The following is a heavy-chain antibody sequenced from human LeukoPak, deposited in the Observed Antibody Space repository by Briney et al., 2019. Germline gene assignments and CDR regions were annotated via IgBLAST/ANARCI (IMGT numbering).Heavy chain of an antibody. D-gene: IGHD3-9*01. CDR2: INHSGST. V-gene: IGHV4-34*01. CDR3: ARVRVDVLTNYHDALDI. CDR1: GGSFSGYY. Sequence: SETLSLTCAVYGGSFSGYYWSWIRQPPGEGLEWIGEINHSGSTNYNPSLKSRVTISVDTSKNQLSLKLSSVTAADTAVYYCARVRVDVLTNYHDALDIWGQGTLVTVSS. J-gene: IGHJ3*02.